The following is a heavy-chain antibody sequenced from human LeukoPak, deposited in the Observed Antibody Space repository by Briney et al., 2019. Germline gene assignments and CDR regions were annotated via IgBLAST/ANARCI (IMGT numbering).Heavy chain of an antibody. D-gene: IGHD2-2*01. Sequence: GGSLRLSCAASGFTFSSYWMRWGRQAPGKGLVWVSHINSDGSGTSYADSVKGRFTISRDNAKNTLYLQMNSLRDEDTAVYYCARLYCSSSSCFFDYWGQGTLVTVSS. CDR1: GFTFSSYW. V-gene: IGHV3-74*01. CDR3: ARLYCSSSSCFFDY. J-gene: IGHJ4*02. CDR2: INSDGSGT.